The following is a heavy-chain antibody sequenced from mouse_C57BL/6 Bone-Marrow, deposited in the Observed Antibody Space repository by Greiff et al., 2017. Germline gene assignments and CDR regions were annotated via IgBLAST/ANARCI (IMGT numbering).Heavy chain of an antibody. Sequence: QVQLKQPGAELVKPGASVKLSCKASGYTFTSYWMHWVKQRPGQGLEWIGMIHPNSGSTNYNEKFKSKATLTVDKSSSTAYMQLSSLTSEDSAVYYCARSPTGAWFAYWGQGTLVTVSA. CDR3: ARSPTGAWFAY. J-gene: IGHJ3*01. V-gene: IGHV1-64*01. D-gene: IGHD1-1*01. CDR1: GYTFTSYW. CDR2: IHPNSGST.